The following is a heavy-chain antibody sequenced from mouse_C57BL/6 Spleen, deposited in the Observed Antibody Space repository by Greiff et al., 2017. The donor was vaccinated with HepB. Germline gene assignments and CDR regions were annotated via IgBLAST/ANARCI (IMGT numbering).Heavy chain of an antibody. CDR2: ISSGSSNT. D-gene: IGHD1-1*01. CDR3: ARTYYGSSYYFDY. CDR1: GFTFSDYG. V-gene: IGHV5-17*01. J-gene: IGHJ2*01. Sequence: EVQLEQSGAGLVKPGGSLKLSCAASGFTFSDYGMHWVRQVPEQGLEWVGYISSGSSNTYYADKLQGQSTISGDKATNTPYLQMTSLTSEDTAMYYCARTYYGSSYYFDYWGQGTTLTVSS.